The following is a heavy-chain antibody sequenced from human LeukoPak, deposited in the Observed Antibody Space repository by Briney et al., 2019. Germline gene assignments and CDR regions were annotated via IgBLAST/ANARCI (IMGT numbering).Heavy chain of an antibody. CDR1: GFTFSTYW. Sequence: GGSLRLSCAASGFTFSTYWMNWVRQAPGKGLEWVANINQDGSVKYYVDSVKGRFTISRDNAKNSLDLQMNSLRAEDTAVYYCARDLGLLAAFDYWGQGTLVTVSS. J-gene: IGHJ4*02. V-gene: IGHV3-7*01. CDR3: ARDLGLLAAFDY. D-gene: IGHD3-16*01. CDR2: INQDGSVK.